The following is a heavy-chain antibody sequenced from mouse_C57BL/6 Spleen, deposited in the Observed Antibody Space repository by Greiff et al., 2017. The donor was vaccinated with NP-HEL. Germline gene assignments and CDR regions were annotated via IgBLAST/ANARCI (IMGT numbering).Heavy chain of an antibody. CDR2: INPGSGGT. Sequence: VQLQQSGAELVRPGTSVKVSCKASGYAFTNYLIEWVKQRPGQGLEWIGVINPGSGGTNYNEKFKGKATLTADKSSSTAYMQLSSLTSEDSAVYFCAISRPYDGYLYYAMDYWGQGTSVTVSS. D-gene: IGHD2-3*01. CDR1: GYAFTNYL. CDR3: AISRPYDGYLYYAMDY. J-gene: IGHJ4*01. V-gene: IGHV1-54*01.